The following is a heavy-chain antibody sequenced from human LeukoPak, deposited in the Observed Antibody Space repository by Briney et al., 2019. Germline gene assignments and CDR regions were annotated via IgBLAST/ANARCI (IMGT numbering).Heavy chain of an antibody. Sequence: GGSLRLSCVASGFNFNDSAIHWVRQASGKGREWVGRIRSKANNYATTYAASVKGRFTFSRDDSKDTAYLQMNSLKIEDTAVYYCTRHTTGIPEFDPWGQGTRVTVSS. V-gene: IGHV3-73*01. CDR1: GFNFNDSA. CDR2: IRSKANNYAT. D-gene: IGHD2-8*02. CDR3: TRHTTGIPEFDP. J-gene: IGHJ5*02.